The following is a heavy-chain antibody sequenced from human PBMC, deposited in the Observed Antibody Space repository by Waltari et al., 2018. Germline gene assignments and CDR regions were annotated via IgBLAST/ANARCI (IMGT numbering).Heavy chain of an antibody. V-gene: IGHV3-74*03. CDR2: INGDGYGI. CDR3: ARKGGRGYTYGPFYFDY. J-gene: IGHJ4*02. D-gene: IGHD5-18*01. Sequence: EVQLVEAGGDLVQPGGSLRLPLAAPGFHFSDYWRHWVRQAPGKGLVWVSRINGDGYGITYSDSVQGRFTISRDNTKNTLYLQLNSLRAEDTAVYYCARKGGRGYTYGPFYFDYWGRGTLVTVSS. CDR1: GFHFSDYW.